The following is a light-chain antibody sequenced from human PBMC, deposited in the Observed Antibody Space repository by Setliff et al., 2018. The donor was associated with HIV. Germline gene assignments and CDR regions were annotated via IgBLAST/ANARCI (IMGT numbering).Light chain of an antibody. V-gene: IGLV2-14*01. CDR2: EVS. Sequence: LAQPASVSGSPGQSITISCTGTSSDVGGYNYVSWYQQHPGKAPKVMIYEVSNRPSGVSNRFSGSKSGNTASLTISGLQAEDEADYHCTPYTSSYTLVFGTGTKVTVL. CDR3: TPYTSSYTLV. J-gene: IGLJ1*01. CDR1: SSDVGGYNY.